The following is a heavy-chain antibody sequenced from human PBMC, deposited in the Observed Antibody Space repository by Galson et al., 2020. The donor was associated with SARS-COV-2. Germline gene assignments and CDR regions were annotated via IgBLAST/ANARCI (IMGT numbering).Heavy chain of an antibody. CDR2: INPSGGST. J-gene: IGHJ6*02. CDR1: GYTFTSYY. CDR3: ARDLTSRTAQYYVFLTGYYKVGSYYYYGMDV. Sequence: ASVQVSCKASGYTFTSYYMHWVRQAPGKGLEWMGIINPSGGSTSYAQKLQGRVTMTRDTSTRTVYMELSSLRSEDTAVYYCARDLTSRTAQYYVFLTGYYKVGSYYYYGMDVWRQATTVTVSS. D-gene: IGHD3-9*01. V-gene: IGHV1-46*01.